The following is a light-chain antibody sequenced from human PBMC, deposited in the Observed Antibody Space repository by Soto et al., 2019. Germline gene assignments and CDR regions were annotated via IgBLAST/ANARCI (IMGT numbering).Light chain of an antibody. CDR2: HAY. J-gene: IGKJ1*01. CDR1: QSISSW. CDR3: QKYNSYPWT. V-gene: IGKV1-5*01. Sequence: DIQMSQSPSTLSASVGGRVTLTCRASQSISSWLAWYQQNPGKAAKLLIYHAYSLESGVPSRFSGSESGTEFTLTINSLQPDEFATYYCQKYNSYPWTFGKGTKVDIK.